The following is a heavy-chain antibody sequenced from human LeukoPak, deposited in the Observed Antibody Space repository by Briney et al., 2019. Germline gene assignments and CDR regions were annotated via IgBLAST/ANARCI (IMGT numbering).Heavy chain of an antibody. CDR3: ARSYRFLDLILLEGVNWFDP. CDR2: INPSGGST. V-gene: IGHV1-46*01. Sequence: GASVKVSCKASGYTFTSYYMHWVRQAPGQGLEWMGIINPSGGSTSYAQKFQGRVTMTRDTSISTAYMELSRLRSDDTAVYYCARSYRFLDLILLEGVNWFDPWGQGTLVTVSS. J-gene: IGHJ5*02. CDR1: GYTFTSYY. D-gene: IGHD3-3*01.